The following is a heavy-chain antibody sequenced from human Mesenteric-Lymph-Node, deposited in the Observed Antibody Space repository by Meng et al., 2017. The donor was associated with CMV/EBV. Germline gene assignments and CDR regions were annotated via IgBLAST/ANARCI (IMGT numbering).Heavy chain of an antibody. V-gene: IGHV3-48*04. J-gene: IGHJ6*02. CDR3: ASLVVVPADYYDYGLDV. D-gene: IGHD2-2*01. CDR1: GFAFSSYW. Sequence: GGSLRLSCAASGFAFSSYWMAWVRQAPGKGLEWVSYISSSGSTIYYADSVKGRFTISRDNAKNSLYLQMNSLRAEDTAVYYCASLVVVPADYYDYGLDVWGQGTTVTVSS. CDR2: ISSSGSTI.